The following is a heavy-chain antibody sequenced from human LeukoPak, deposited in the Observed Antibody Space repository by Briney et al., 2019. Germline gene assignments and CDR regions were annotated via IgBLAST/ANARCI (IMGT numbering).Heavy chain of an antibody. CDR1: EFRFSSYW. CDR3: ARRGHRCFDN. Sequence: GGSLRLSCAASEFRFSSYWMGWIRQAPGKGPEWVANINQDGSDKYYVESAKGRFTISRDNAKNSLYLQMNSLRVEDTAVYYCARRGHRCFDNWGQGTLVTVSS. J-gene: IGHJ4*02. CDR2: INQDGSDK. V-gene: IGHV3-7*01.